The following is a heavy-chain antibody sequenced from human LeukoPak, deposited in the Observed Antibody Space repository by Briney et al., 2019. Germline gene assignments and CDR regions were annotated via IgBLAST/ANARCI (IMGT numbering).Heavy chain of an antibody. D-gene: IGHD3/OR15-3a*01. CDR3: ARIKDWLSYYFDY. Sequence: PSETLSLTCTVSGGSISSGDYYWSWIRQPPGKGLEWVGYIYYSGSTYYNPSLKSRVTISVDTSKNQFSLKLSSVTAADTAVYYCARIKDWLSYYFDYWGQGTLVTVSS. CDR1: GGSISSGDYY. CDR2: IYYSGST. V-gene: IGHV4-30-4*02. J-gene: IGHJ4*02.